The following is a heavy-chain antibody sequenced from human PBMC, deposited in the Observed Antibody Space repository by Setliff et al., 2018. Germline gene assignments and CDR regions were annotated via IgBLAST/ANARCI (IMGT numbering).Heavy chain of an antibody. CDR1: GYTFTGYF. Sequence: ASVKVSCKASGYTFTGYFIHWVRQAPGQGLEWMGWINPNSGGTNYAQKFQGRVTMTRDTSISTAYVELRSLRSDDTAVYFCARVTYCGGDCYSFDYWGQGTLVTV. D-gene: IGHD2-21*01. V-gene: IGHV1-2*02. J-gene: IGHJ4*02. CDR2: INPNSGGT. CDR3: ARVTYCGGDCYSFDY.